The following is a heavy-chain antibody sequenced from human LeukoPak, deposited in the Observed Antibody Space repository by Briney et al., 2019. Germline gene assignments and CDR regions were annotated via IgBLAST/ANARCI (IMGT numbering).Heavy chain of an antibody. CDR1: GGSISSYY. D-gene: IGHD3-3*01. CDR3: ASSQGDFWSGYYPRFDP. CDR2: IYYSGST. V-gene: IGHV4-59*12. J-gene: IGHJ5*02. Sequence: ASETLSLTCTVSGGSISSYYWSWIRQPPGKGLEWIGYIYYSGSTNYNPSLKSRVTISVDTSKNQFSLKLSSVTAADTAVYYCASSQGDFWSGYYPRFDPWGQGTLVTVSS.